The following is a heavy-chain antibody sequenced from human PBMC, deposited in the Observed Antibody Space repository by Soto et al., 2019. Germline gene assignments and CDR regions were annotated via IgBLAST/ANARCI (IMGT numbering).Heavy chain of an antibody. CDR1: GYIFTSYP. D-gene: IGHD2-8*01. V-gene: IGHV1-3*04. J-gene: IGHJ4*02. Sequence: ASVKVSCKASGYIFTSYPIHWVRQAPGQRLEWMGWINTGTGNTKYSQNFQGRVTTTRDTSASTAYMELSSLRSEDTAVYYCAKDKNGLGDYWGQGTLVTVSS. CDR3: AKDKNGLGDY. CDR2: INTGTGNT.